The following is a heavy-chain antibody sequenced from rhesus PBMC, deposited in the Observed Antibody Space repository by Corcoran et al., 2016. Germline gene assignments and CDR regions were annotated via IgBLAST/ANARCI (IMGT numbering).Heavy chain of an antibody. CDR1: DASIGTNY. CDR2: IDSNSAGT. D-gene: IGHD2-2*01. Sequence: QVQLQESGPGLVKPSETLSRTCTGPDASIGTNYWAGTRQPPGKGLEWIGTIDSNSAGTNYTPSLKSRVTISKDTSKNQFSLNLNSVTAADTAVYYCARYWRLVNYYFDYWGQGVLVTVSS. J-gene: IGHJ4*01. CDR3: ARYWRLVNYYFDY. V-gene: IGHV4-81*01.